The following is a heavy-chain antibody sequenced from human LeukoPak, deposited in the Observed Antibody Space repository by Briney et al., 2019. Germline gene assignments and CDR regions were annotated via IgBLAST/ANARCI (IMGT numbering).Heavy chain of an antibody. Sequence: PGGSLRLSCAASGFTFSTYAMSWVRQAPGKGLEWVSTISGSGGSTYYADSVKGRFTISRDNSKNTLYLQMNSLRAEDTAVYYCAKSPGGGATTLGYWGQGTLVTVSS. CDR2: ISGSGGST. J-gene: IGHJ4*02. CDR3: AKSPGGGATTLGY. D-gene: IGHD1-26*01. CDR1: GFTFSTYA. V-gene: IGHV3-23*01.